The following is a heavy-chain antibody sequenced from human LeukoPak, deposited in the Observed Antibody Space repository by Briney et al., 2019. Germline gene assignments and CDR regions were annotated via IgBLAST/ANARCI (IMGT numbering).Heavy chain of an antibody. D-gene: IGHD3-3*01. V-gene: IGHV4-31*03. CDR2: IYYIGST. CDR1: GGSISSSGYY. J-gene: IGHJ4*02. Sequence: PSETLSLTCIVSGGSISSSGYYWSWIRQHPGKGLEWIGYIYYIGSTYYNPSLESRVTISVDTSTDQFSLMVASVTAADTAVYYCARVRDDFFFDFCGQGTLVTVSS. CDR3: ARVRDDFFFDF.